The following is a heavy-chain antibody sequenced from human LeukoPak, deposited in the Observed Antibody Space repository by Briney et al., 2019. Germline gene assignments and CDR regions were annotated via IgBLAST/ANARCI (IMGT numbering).Heavy chain of an antibody. J-gene: IGHJ4*01. V-gene: IGHV4-61*01. D-gene: IGHD2-21*01. CDR1: GGSVSSGSYY. CDR3: ARAPGLFPFDY. CDR2: IYYSGST. Sequence: PSETLSLTCTVSGGSVSSGSYYWSWIRQPPGKGLEWIGYIYYSGSTNYNPSLKSRVTISVDTSKNQFSLKLSSVTAADTAVYYCARAPGLFPFDYWGQGTLVTVSS.